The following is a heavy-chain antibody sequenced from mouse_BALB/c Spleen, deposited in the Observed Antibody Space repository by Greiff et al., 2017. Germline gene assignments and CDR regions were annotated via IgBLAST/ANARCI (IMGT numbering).Heavy chain of an antibody. Sequence: EVQVEESGPSLVKPSQSLSLSCSVTGYPFTSGYWYWVRQFPGNKLEYIGYISYSGSTYYNPPLKRRISITRDTSKNQNYLQLNSVTTEDTATYYCARSYDSYPAWIAYWGQGTLVTVSA. CDR3: ARSYDSYPAWIAY. V-gene: IGHV3-8*02. CDR1: GYPFTSGY. CDR2: ISYSGST. J-gene: IGHJ3*01. D-gene: IGHD2-3*01.